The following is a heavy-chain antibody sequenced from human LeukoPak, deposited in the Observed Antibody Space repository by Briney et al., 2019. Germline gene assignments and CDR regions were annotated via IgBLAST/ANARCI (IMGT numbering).Heavy chain of an antibody. D-gene: IGHD6-13*01. CDR1: GFTFSSYA. J-gene: IGHJ4*02. CDR3: ATRRIAAAGAFDY. Sequence: GGSLRLSCAASGFTFSSYAMSWVRQAPGKGLEWVSYISSSGSTIYYADSVKGRFTISRDNAKNSLYLQMNSLRAEDTAVYYCATRRIAAAGAFDYWGQGTLVTVSS. CDR2: ISSSGSTI. V-gene: IGHV3-48*04.